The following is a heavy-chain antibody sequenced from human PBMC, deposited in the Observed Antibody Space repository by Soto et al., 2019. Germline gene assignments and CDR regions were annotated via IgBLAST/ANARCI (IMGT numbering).Heavy chain of an antibody. J-gene: IGHJ4*02. D-gene: IGHD3-22*01. V-gene: IGHV3-23*01. CDR3: AKVFDYYDRRGSYYFDY. CDR1: GFTFSSYA. Sequence: GGSLRLSCAASGFTFSSYAVSWVRQAPGKGPEWISSISGSGSTIYYADSVKGRFTISRDNSKNTLYLQMSSLRAEDTAVYYCAKVFDYYDRRGSYYFDYWGQG. CDR2: ISGSGSTI.